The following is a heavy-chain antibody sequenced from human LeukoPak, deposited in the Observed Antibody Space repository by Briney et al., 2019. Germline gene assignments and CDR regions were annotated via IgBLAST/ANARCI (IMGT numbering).Heavy chain of an antibody. Sequence: SETLSLTCAVFGGSFSGYYWTWVRQAPGKGLEWIGEIRESGTTNYIASLNNRVTISVDTSKNQFSLKLTSLTAADTAVFYCARALMTLVRGVPRTTWFHPWGQGTLVTVSS. D-gene: IGHD3-10*01. CDR1: GGSFSGYY. CDR3: ARALMTLVRGVPRTTWFHP. V-gene: IGHV4-34*01. CDR2: IRESGTT. J-gene: IGHJ5*02.